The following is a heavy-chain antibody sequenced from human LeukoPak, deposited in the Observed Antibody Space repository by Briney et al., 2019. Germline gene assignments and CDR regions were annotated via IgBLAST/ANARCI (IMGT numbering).Heavy chain of an antibody. V-gene: IGHV1-46*01. CDR2: INPSGGST. Sequence: ASVKVSCKASGYTFTSYYMHWVRQAPGQGLEWMGIINPSGGSTSYAQKFQGRVTITRDTSTSTVYMELSSLRSEDTAVYYCARVRRDIVATTTKGYFDYWGQGTLVTVSS. CDR1: GYTFTSYY. J-gene: IGHJ4*02. CDR3: ARVRRDIVATTTKGYFDY. D-gene: IGHD5-12*01.